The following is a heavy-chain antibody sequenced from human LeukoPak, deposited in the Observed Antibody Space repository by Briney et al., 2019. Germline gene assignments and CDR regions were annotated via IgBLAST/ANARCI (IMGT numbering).Heavy chain of an antibody. V-gene: IGHV4-59*01. D-gene: IGHD2-2*02. CDR1: GGSISSYY. J-gene: IGHJ6*03. CDR2: IYYSGST. Sequence: PSETLSLTCTVSGGSISSYYWSWIRQPPGKGLEWIGYIYYSGSTNYNPSLTSRVSISVDTSRNPSSLKLSSVTAADTAVYYCVRTGYCRNTSWYTASRPYYYGYMDVWGKGTTVTVSS. CDR3: VRTGYCRNTSWYTASRPYYYGYMDV.